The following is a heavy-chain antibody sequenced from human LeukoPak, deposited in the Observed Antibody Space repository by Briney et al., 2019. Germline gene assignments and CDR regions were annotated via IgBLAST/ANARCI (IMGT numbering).Heavy chain of an antibody. J-gene: IGHJ4*02. Sequence: GESLKISCKGSGYRFNNYWIGWVRQMPGKGLEWMGIIYPGDSDTRYSPSFQGQVTISADKSISTAYLQWSSLKASDTAMYYCVRPVNYGDHGDYWGQGTLVTVSS. CDR3: VRPVNYGDHGDY. V-gene: IGHV5-51*01. CDR1: GYRFNNYW. CDR2: IYPGDSDT. D-gene: IGHD4-17*01.